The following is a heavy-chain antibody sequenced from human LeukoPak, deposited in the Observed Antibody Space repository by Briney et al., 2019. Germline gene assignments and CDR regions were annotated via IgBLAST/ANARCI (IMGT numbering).Heavy chain of an antibody. D-gene: IGHD5-18*01. CDR2: IRYGGNT. Sequence: KSSETLSPTCTVSGGSIITTDDYWGWIRQPPGQGLEWIATIRYGGNTYHNPSLKSRVAISVDTSKNQLSLKMTSVTAADTAVYYCAKLRGGIQLWGDWGQGTLVPVSS. CDR1: GGSIITTDDY. V-gene: IGHV4-39*01. J-gene: IGHJ4*02. CDR3: AKLRGGIQLWGD.